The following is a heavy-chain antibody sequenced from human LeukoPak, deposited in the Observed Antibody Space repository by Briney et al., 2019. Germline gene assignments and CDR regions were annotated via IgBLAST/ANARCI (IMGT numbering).Heavy chain of an antibody. CDR2: IKQDGSEK. CDR3: ARVEAVAATHDDY. D-gene: IGHD2-15*01. J-gene: IGHJ4*02. Sequence: GGSLRLSCAASGFTFSSYWMSWVRQAPGKGLEWVANIKQDGSEKYYVDSVKGRFTIPRDNAKNSLYLQMNSLRAEDTAVYYCARVEAVAATHDDYWGQGTLVTVSP. CDR1: GFTFSSYW. V-gene: IGHV3-7*01.